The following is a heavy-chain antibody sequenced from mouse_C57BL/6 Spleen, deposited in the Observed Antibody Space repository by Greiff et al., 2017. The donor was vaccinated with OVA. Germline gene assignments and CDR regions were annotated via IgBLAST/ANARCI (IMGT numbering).Heavy chain of an antibody. D-gene: IGHD4-1*01. Sequence: QVQLQQPGAELVRPGSSVKLSCKASGYTFTSYWMHWVKQRPIQGLEWIGNIDPSDSETHYNQKFKDKATLTVHKSSSTAYMQLSSLTSEDSAVYYCAREVTGTIAYWGQGTLVTVSA. CDR2: IDPSDSET. V-gene: IGHV1-52*01. J-gene: IGHJ3*01. CDR1: GYTFTSYW. CDR3: AREVTGTIAY.